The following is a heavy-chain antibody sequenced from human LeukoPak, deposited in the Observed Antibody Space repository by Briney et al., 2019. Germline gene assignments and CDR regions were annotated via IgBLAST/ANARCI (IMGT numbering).Heavy chain of an antibody. J-gene: IGHJ4*02. CDR2: IYSDDTT. CDR1: GFTVSINY. V-gene: IGHV3-66*01. D-gene: IGHD4-11*01. Sequence: GGSLRLSCAASGFTVSINYMSWVRQSPGEGLEWVSVIYSDDTTYYADSVQGRFTVSRDNSKNTLFLQMNRLRAEDTAVYYCARGLFRVSLQYNLDSWGQGTRVTVSS. CDR3: ARGLFRVSLQYNLDS.